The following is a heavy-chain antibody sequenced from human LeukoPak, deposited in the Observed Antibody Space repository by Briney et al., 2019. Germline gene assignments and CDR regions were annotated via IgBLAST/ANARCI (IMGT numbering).Heavy chain of an antibody. D-gene: IGHD3-10*01. CDR1: GFTFDDYG. Sequence: PGGSLRLSCAASGFTFDDYGISWVRQGPGKGLEWVSGINWNGGITGFADSVKGRFTISRDNAKNSLYLQMDSLRAEDTAVYYCARDGITMRILEYWGQGTLVTVSS. V-gene: IGHV3-20*04. CDR2: INWNGGIT. J-gene: IGHJ4*02. CDR3: ARDGITMRILEY.